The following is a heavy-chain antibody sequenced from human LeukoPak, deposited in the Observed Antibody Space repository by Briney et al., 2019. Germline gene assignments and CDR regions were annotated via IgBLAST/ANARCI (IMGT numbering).Heavy chain of an antibody. V-gene: IGHV3-48*03. CDR3: ARGKINAFDI. D-gene: IGHD3-16*01. CDR1: GFTFSSYE. CDR2: ISSSGSTI. Sequence: GGSLRLSCAASGFTFSSYEMNWVRQAPGKGLEWVSYISSSGSTIHYADSVKGRFTISRDNAKNSLYLQMNSLRAEDTAVYYCARGKINAFDIWGQGTMVTVSS. J-gene: IGHJ3*02.